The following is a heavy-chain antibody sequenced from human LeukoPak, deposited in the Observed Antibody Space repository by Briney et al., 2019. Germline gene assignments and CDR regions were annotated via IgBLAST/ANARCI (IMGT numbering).Heavy chain of an antibody. Sequence: PSETLSLTCTVSGGSISSDYWSWIRQPPGKGLEWIGNIYSSGSTYYNASLQSRVTISIDTSKNQFSLRLNSVTAADTAMYYCAKSGGYGLIDYWGQGTRVTVSS. CDR2: IYSSGST. D-gene: IGHD1-26*01. J-gene: IGHJ4*02. V-gene: IGHV4-59*04. CDR3: AKSGGYGLIDY. CDR1: GGSISSDY.